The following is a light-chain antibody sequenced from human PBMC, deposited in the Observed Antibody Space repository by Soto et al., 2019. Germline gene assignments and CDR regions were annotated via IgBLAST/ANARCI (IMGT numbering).Light chain of an antibody. Sequence: QSVLTQPPSASGSPGQSVTFSCTRTSSDIGAYNFVSWYQHYPDKAPRLLIYDVTKRPPWVPNRFSGSKSGNTASLTVSGLQTDDEADYFCSSHAGSNILIFGGGTKLTVL. CDR1: SSDIGAYNF. CDR2: DVT. V-gene: IGLV2-8*01. J-gene: IGLJ2*01. CDR3: SSHAGSNILI.